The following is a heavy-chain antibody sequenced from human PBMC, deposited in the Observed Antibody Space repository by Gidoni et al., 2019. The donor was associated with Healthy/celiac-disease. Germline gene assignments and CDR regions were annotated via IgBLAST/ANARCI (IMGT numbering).Heavy chain of an antibody. CDR3: ATDRLNGYFDY. J-gene: IGHJ4*02. D-gene: IGHD2-8*01. CDR1: GFAFGSYA. Sequence: EVQLLESGGGLVGPGGSLGISCEASGFAFGSYAMTWVRQAQGNGLEWVSAIGGAGDKSYYADSVKGRFTISRDNSKNTLYLQMNSLRAEDTSVYYCATDRLNGYFDYWGQGTLVTVSS. V-gene: IGHV3-23*01. CDR2: IGGAGDKS.